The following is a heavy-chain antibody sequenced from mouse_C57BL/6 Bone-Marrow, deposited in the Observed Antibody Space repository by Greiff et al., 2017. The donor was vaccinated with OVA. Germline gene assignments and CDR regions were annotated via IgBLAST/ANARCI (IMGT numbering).Heavy chain of an antibody. D-gene: IGHD3-2*02. CDR2: IYPRSGNT. CDR1: GYTFTSYG. J-gene: IGHJ3*01. CDR3: ARGETAQAAFAY. Sequence: QVQLKESGAELARPGASVKLSCKASGYTFTSYGISWVKQRTGQGLEWIGEIYPRSGNTYYNEKFKGKATLTADKSSSTAYMELRSLTSEDSAVYFCARGETAQAAFAYWGQGTLVTVSA. V-gene: IGHV1-81*01.